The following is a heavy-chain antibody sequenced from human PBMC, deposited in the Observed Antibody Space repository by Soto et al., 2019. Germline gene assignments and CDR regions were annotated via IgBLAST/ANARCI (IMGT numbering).Heavy chain of an antibody. D-gene: IGHD4-17*01. CDR2: VYYSGTT. Sequence: SETLSLTCSVSGGSVSNKTYYWSWIRQPPGKRLEWIGYVYYSGTTNYNPSLKSRVTISVDLSKNQFSLRLSSVTTADTALYYCARTTAVPNTLRSRYFFDYWGQGALVTVS. V-gene: IGHV4-61*01. J-gene: IGHJ4*02. CDR1: GGSVSNKTYY. CDR3: ARTTAVPNTLRSRYFFDY.